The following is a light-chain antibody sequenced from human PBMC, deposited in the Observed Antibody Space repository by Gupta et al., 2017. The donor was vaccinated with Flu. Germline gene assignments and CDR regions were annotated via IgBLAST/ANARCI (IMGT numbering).Light chain of an antibody. J-gene: IGLJ3*02. CDR3: ATWDDSLNGWV. CDR2: SNS. V-gene: IGLV1-44*01. Sequence: QSVLTQPPSASGTPGQPVTISCSGSSSNIGSNTVNWYQQVPGAAPKLLVHSNSQRPSGVPDRFSGSKSGASAPLAISGLQSEDEADYYCATWDDSLNGWVFGGGTKLTVL. CDR1: SSNIGSNT.